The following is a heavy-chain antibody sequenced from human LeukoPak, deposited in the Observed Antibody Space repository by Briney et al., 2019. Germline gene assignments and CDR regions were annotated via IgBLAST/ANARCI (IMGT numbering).Heavy chain of an antibody. CDR1: GFIFNNFW. CDR3: ARARGDILTGQTLDC. D-gene: IGHD3-9*01. Sequence: GGSLRLSCATSGFIFNNFWMSWVRQAPGKGLEWVANIKRDGSEKYYVDSVRGRFTISRDNAKNSLDLQMNSLRAEDTAVYYCARARGDILTGQTLDCWGQGTLVTVSS. J-gene: IGHJ4*02. CDR2: IKRDGSEK. V-gene: IGHV3-7*01.